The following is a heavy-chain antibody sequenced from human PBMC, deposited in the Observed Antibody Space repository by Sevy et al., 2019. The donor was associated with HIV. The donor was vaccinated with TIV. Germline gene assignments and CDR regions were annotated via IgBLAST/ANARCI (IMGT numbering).Heavy chain of an antibody. D-gene: IGHD6-13*01. V-gene: IGHV3-74*01. CDR2: INSVGSDT. J-gene: IGHJ3*02. CDR3: ARDSSARSDSGLSSSWVFAFDI. Sequence: GGSLRLSCAASGFTFSSYWMHWVRQAPGKGLVWVSRINSVGSDTHYADSVTGRFTISRDNAEKTLYLQMNSLRAEDTALYFCARDSSARSDSGLSSSWVFAFDIWGQGTMVTVSS. CDR1: GFTFSSYW.